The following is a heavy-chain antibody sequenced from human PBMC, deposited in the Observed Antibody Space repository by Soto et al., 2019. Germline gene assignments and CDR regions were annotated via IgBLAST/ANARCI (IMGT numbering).Heavy chain of an antibody. CDR1: GFTFSSYA. J-gene: IGHJ4*02. V-gene: IGHV3-30-3*01. CDR3: ARAPTGDHFDY. CDR2: ISYDGSNK. D-gene: IGHD7-27*01. Sequence: QVQLGESGGGVVQPGRSLRLSCAASGFTFSSYAMHWVRQAPGKGLEWVAVISYDGSNKYYADSVKGRFTISRDNSKNTLYLQMNSLRAEDTAVYYCARAPTGDHFDYWGQGTLVTVS.